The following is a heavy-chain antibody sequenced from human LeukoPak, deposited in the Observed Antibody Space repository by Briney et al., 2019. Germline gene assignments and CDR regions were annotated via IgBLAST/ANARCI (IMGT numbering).Heavy chain of an antibody. D-gene: IGHD2-2*01. CDR3: ARANALYCSSTSCLFDY. V-gene: IGHV1-2*02. J-gene: IGHJ4*02. CDR2: INPNSGGT. CDR1: GYTFTGYY. Sequence: GASVKVSCKASGYTFTGYYMRWVRQAPGQGLEWMAWINPNSGGTYYAQNFHDRITMTRDTPISTAYMELSRLRSDDTAIYYCARANALYCSSTSCLFDYWGQGTLVTVSS.